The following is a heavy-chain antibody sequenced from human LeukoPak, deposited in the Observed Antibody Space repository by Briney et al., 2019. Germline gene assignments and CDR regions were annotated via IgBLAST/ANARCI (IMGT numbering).Heavy chain of an antibody. Sequence: GGSLRLSCAASGFTFSSYAMSWVRQAPGKGLEWVSAISGSGGSTYYADSVKGRFTISRDNSKNTLYLQMNSLRAEDTAVYYCAKSRGYCSGGSCYSGRRYYYYYMDVWGKGTTVTVSS. CDR1: GFTFSSYA. V-gene: IGHV3-23*01. CDR2: ISGSGGST. CDR3: AKSRGYCSGGSCYSGRRYYYYYMDV. J-gene: IGHJ6*03. D-gene: IGHD2-15*01.